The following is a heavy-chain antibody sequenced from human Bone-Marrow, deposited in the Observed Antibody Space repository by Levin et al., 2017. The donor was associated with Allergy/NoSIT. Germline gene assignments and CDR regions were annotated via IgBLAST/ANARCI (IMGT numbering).Heavy chain of an antibody. J-gene: IGHJ4*02. CDR3: AKGYSTSWYFDS. Sequence: GESLKISCAASGFTFSSYGLHWVRQAPGRGLEWVAVISKDGNNKYYADSVKGRFTISRDNSKNTLFLQMNSLRPEDTAVYYCAKGYSTSWYFDSWGQGTRVTVSS. CDR1: GFTFSSYG. V-gene: IGHV3-30*18. D-gene: IGHD2-8*01. CDR2: ISKDGNNK.